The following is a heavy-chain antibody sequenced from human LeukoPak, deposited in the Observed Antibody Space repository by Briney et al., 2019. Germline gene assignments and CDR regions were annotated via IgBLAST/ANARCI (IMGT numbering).Heavy chain of an antibody. CDR1: GGTFSSYA. CDR2: IIPIFGTA. J-gene: IGHJ6*03. V-gene: IGHV1-69*13. D-gene: IGHD3-3*01. CDR3: ARPHNPDFWSGYRYYYYMDV. Sequence: SVKVSCKASGGTFSSYAISWVRQAPGQGLEWTGGIIPIFGTANYAQKFQGRVTITADESTSTAYMELSSLRSEDTAVYYCARPHNPDFWSGYRYYYYMDVWGKGTTVTVSS.